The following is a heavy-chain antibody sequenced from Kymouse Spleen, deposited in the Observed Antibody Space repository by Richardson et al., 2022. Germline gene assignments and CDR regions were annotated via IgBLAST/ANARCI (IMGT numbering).Heavy chain of an antibody. CDR2: INHSGST. CDR3: ARGVRGVIPFDY. V-gene: IGHV4-34*01. D-gene: IGHD3-10*01. J-gene: IGHJ4*02. Sequence: QVQLQQWGAGLLKPSETLSLTCAVYGGSFSGYYWSWIRQPPGKGLEWIGEINHSGSTNYNPSLKSRVTISVDTSKNQFSLKLSSVTAADTAVYYCARGVRGVIPFDYWGQGTLVTVSS. CDR1: GGSFSGYY.